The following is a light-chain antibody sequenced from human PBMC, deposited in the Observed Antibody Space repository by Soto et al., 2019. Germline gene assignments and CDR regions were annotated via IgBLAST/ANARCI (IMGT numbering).Light chain of an antibody. CDR1: SSDVGSYNL. V-gene: IGLV2-23*01. CDR2: EGT. Sequence: LTQPASVSASPGQSITIPCTGTSSDVGSYNLVSWFQQHPGKVPKLLIYEGTKRPSGLSDRFSGSKSGTTASLTISGLQDEDEAHYYCYSYAGENLYVFGTGTKVTGL. J-gene: IGLJ1*01. CDR3: YSYAGENLYV.